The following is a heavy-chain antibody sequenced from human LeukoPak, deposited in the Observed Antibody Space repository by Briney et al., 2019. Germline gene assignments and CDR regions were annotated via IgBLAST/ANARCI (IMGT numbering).Heavy chain of an antibody. CDR2: ISPYDGST. D-gene: IGHD5-18*01. CDR3: ARDKAPRYTYGLGH. V-gene: IGHV1-18*01. CDR1: GYTFITYG. Sequence: ASVKVSCKASGYTFITYGINWVRQAPGQGLEWMGWISPYDGSTNFAQNLQGRVTMTTDTITSTAFMELGSLRFEDTALYYCARDKAPRYTYGLGHGGQGTLVTVSS. J-gene: IGHJ4*02.